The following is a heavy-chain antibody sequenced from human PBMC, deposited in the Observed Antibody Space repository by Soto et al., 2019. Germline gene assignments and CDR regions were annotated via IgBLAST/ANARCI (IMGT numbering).Heavy chain of an antibody. V-gene: IGHV4-34*01. CDR2: INHSGST. Sequence: QVQLQQWGAGLLKPSETLSLTCAVYGGSFSGYYWRLIRQPPGKGLEWIGEINHSGSTNYNPSLKSRVTLSVDMPKNQFSLKLRSVTAAYTAVYYWAVTQTYYDYVWGSYRPAEVSINGSWDVWGQGTTVTVSS. J-gene: IGHJ6*02. CDR1: GGSFSGYY. D-gene: IGHD3-16*02. CDR3: AVTQTYYDYVWGSYRPAEVSINGSWDV.